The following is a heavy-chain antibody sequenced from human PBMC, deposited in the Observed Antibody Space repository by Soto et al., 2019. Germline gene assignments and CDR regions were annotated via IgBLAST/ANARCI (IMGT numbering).Heavy chain of an antibody. V-gene: IGHV3-30-3*01. Sequence: QVQLVESGGGVVQPGRSLRLSCAASGFTFSSYAMHWVRQAPGKGLEWVAVIPYDGSNKYYADSVKGRFTISRDNSKNTLYLQMNSLRAEDTAVYYCARDSTAAGYYYGMDVWGQGTTVTVSS. CDR2: IPYDGSNK. CDR1: GFTFSSYA. CDR3: ARDSTAAGYYYGMDV. J-gene: IGHJ6*02. D-gene: IGHD6-13*01.